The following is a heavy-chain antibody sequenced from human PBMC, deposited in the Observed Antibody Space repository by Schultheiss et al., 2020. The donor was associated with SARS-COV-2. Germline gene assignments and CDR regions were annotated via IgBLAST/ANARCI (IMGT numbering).Heavy chain of an antibody. CDR3: ATLGGGDYGDSHDAFDI. D-gene: IGHD4-17*01. Sequence: GGSLRLSCAASGFTFSSYAMHWVRQAPGKGLEWVAVISYDGSNKYYADSVKGRFTISRDNSKNTLYLQMNSLRDEDTAVYYCATLGGGDYGDSHDAFDIWGQGTMVTVSS. J-gene: IGHJ3*02. V-gene: IGHV3-30-3*01. CDR2: ISYDGSNK. CDR1: GFTFSSYA.